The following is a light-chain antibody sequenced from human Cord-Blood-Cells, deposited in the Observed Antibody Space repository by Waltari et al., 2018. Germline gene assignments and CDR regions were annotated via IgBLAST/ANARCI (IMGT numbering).Light chain of an antibody. J-gene: IGLJ3*02. CDR3: CSYAGSSTWV. V-gene: IGLV2-23*01. CDR2: EGS. Sequence: QSALTQPASVSGSPGPSITISCTGTSSDVGRYNLVSWYQPHPGKDPKLMIYEGSKRPSGVSNRFSGSKSGNTASLTISGLQAEDEADYYCCSYAGSSTWVFGGGTKLTVL. CDR1: SSDVGRYNL.